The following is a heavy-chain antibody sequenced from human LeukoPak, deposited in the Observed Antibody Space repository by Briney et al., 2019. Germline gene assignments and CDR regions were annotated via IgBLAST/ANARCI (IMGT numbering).Heavy chain of an antibody. V-gene: IGHV1-2*02. CDR1: GYTFTGYY. Sequence: ASVKVSCKASGYTFTGYYMHWVRQAPGQGLEWMGWINPNSGGTNYAQKFQGRVTMTRDTSISTAYMELSRLRSDDTAVYYCARERGYCSSTSCLLYYYYYYGMDVWGQGTTVTVSS. J-gene: IGHJ6*02. D-gene: IGHD2-2*01. CDR2: INPNSGGT. CDR3: ARERGYCSSTSCLLYYYYYYGMDV.